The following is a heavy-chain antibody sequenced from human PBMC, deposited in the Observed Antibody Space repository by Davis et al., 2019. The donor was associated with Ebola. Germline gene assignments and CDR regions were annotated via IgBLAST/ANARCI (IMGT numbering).Heavy chain of an antibody. V-gene: IGHV1-18*01. D-gene: IGHD1-26*01. CDR3: ARTSIVGTTTTASDI. CDR1: GYTFKNYA. CDR2: ISAYNGNT. J-gene: IGHJ3*02. Sequence: ALVKVSCKASGYTFKNYAISWVRQAPGQGLEWMGWISAYNGNTNYALILQGRVTMTTDTSTDTAYMELRSLRSDDTAVYFCARTSIVGTTTTASDIWGQGTKVTVSS.